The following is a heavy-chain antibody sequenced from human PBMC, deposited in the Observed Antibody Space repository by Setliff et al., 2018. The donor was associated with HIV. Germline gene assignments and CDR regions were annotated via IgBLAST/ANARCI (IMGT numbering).Heavy chain of an antibody. CDR1: GYTFTGYY. D-gene: IGHD6-6*01. CDR3: ASDWSIAVTHRAVDRFDY. V-gene: IGHV1-2*02. J-gene: IGHJ4*02. Sequence: GASVKVSCKASGYTFTGYYMHWVRQAPGQGLEWMGCIDPNSGGAIYEQKFQGRVTITMDTSISTAYMELRRLRSNDTALYYCASDWSIAVTHRAVDRFDYWGQGTLVTVSS. CDR2: IDPNSGGA.